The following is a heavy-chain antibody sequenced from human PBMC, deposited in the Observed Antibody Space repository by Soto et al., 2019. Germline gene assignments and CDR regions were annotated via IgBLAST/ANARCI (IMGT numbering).Heavy chain of an antibody. CDR3: ARRYYYGSGSYYNYYYYYYMDV. CDR2: MNPNSGNT. V-gene: IGHV1-8*01. D-gene: IGHD3-10*01. CDR1: GYTFTSYD. Sequence: GASVKVSCKASGYTFTSYDINWVRQATGQGLEWMGWMNPNSGNTGYAQKFQGRVTMTRNTSISTAYMELSSLRSEDTAVYYCARRYYYGSGSYYNYYYYYYMDVWGKGTTVTVSS. J-gene: IGHJ6*03.